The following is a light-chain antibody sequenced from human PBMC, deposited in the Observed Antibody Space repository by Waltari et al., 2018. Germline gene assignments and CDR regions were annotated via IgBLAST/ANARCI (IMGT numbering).Light chain of an antibody. CDR2: EDN. J-gene: IGLJ3*02. CDR1: SGSIASAH. CDR3: QAYDENNPWV. V-gene: IGLV6-57*04. Sequence: KFVLTQPPSVSESPGKTITISCTRSSGSIASAHVQWYQQRPGSAPSTVIYEDNRRPSGVSDLFSGSIDSSSNSASLTISGLKTEDEADYFCQAYDENNPWVIGGGTRLTVL.